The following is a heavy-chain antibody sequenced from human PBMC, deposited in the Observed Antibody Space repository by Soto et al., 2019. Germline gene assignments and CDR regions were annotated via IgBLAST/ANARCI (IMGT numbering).Heavy chain of an antibody. CDR3: ARDKIAVAAPSFDY. CDR1: GFTFSSYS. CDR2: ISSSSSYI. V-gene: IGHV3-21*01. D-gene: IGHD6-19*01. J-gene: IGHJ4*02. Sequence: EVQLVESGGGLVKPGGSLRLSCAASGFTFSSYSMNWVRQAPGKGLEWVSSISSSSSYIYYADSVKGRFTISGDNAKNSLYLQMNSLRAEDTAVYYCARDKIAVAAPSFDYWGQGTLVTVSS.